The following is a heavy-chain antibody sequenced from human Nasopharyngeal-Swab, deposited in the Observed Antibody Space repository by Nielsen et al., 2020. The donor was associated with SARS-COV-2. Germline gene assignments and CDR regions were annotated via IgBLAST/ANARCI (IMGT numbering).Heavy chain of an antibody. J-gene: IGHJ6*02. Sequence: GESLKISCAASGFTFSSYAMSWVRQAPGKGLEWVSAISGSGGSTYYADSVKGRFTISRDNSKNTLYLQMNSLRAEGTAVYYCAKAPRGGYYDYYYGMDVWGQGTTVTVSS. CDR3: AKAPRGGYYDYYYGMDV. V-gene: IGHV3-23*01. CDR2: ISGSGGST. CDR1: GFTFSSYA. D-gene: IGHD3-3*01.